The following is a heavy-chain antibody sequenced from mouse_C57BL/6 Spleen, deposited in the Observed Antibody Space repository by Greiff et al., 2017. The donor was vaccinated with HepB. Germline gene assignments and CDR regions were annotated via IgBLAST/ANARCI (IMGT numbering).Heavy chain of an antibody. D-gene: IGHD1-1*01. CDR3: ARHSSYGYFDV. CDR1: GFTFSDYR. V-gene: IGHV5-17*01. Sequence: EVKLMESGGGLVKPGGSLKLSCAASGFTFSDYRMHWVRQAPEKGLEWVAYISSGSSTIYYADTVKGRFTISRDNAKNTMFLQMTSLRSEDTAMYYCARHSSYGYFDVWGTGTTVTVSS. J-gene: IGHJ1*03. CDR2: ISSGSSTI.